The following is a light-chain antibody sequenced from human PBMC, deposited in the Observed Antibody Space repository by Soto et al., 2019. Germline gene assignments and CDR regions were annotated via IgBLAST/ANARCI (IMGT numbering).Light chain of an antibody. V-gene: IGKV3-20*01. CDR3: QQSYSIPRT. CDR2: GPS. Sequence: EIVLTQSPRTLSLSPGESATLSCRASQNVYINSLAWFQQKPGQTPRLLIYGPSTRAAGVPDRFTGSGSGADFALTITSLEPEDFATYYCQQSYSIPRTFGQGTKLEIK. CDR1: QNVYINS. J-gene: IGKJ2*01.